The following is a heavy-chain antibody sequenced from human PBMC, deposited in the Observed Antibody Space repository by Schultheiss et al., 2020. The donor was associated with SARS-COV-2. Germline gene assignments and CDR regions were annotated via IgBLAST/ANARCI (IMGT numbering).Heavy chain of an antibody. Sequence: SETLSLTCTVSGGSISSGGYYWSWIRQHPGKGLEWIGYIYYSGSTYYNPSLKSRVTISVDTSKNQFSLKLSSVTAADTAVYYCARNKGYYAYYFDYWGQGTLVTVSS. J-gene: IGHJ4*02. V-gene: IGHV4-31*03. CDR2: IYYSGST. D-gene: IGHD1-26*01. CDR3: ARNKGYYAYYFDY. CDR1: GGSISSGGYY.